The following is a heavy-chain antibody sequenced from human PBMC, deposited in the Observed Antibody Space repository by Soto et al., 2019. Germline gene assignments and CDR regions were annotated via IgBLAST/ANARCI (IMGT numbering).Heavy chain of an antibody. J-gene: IGHJ4*02. D-gene: IGHD2-15*01. Sequence: SETLSLTCTVSGGSISSYYWSWIRQPPGKGLEWIGYIYYSGSTNYNPSLKSRVTISVDTSKNQFSLKLSSVTAADTAVYYCARVGDCSGGSCYSFDYWGQGTLVTVSS. CDR1: GGSISSYY. CDR2: IYYSGST. CDR3: ARVGDCSGGSCYSFDY. V-gene: IGHV4-59*01.